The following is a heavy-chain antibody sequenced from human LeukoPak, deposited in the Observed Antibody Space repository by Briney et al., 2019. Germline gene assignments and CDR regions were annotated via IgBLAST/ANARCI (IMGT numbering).Heavy chain of an antibody. Sequence: PSETLSLTCTVWDYSISSGYYWAWIRQAPEKGLEWIASIYHSGITSYNPSLKSRVTMSIDTSKNQFSLKLSSVTAADTAVYYCARDTYYYGSGTYYFNYWGQGTLVTVSS. V-gene: IGHV4-38-2*02. CDR1: DYSISSGYY. D-gene: IGHD3-10*01. J-gene: IGHJ4*02. CDR2: IYHSGIT. CDR3: ARDTYYYGSGTYYFNY.